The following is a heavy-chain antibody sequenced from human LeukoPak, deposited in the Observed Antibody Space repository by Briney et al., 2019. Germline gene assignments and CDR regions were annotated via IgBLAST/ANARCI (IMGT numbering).Heavy chain of an antibody. D-gene: IGHD3-10*01. J-gene: IGHJ4*02. Sequence: GSLRLSCAASGFTFNSYAMSWVRQAPGKGLEWVSGISGSGGSTYYADSVKGRFTISRDNSKNTLYLQMNSLRAEDTVVYYCAKNSGSYPGYFDYWGQGTLVTVSS. CDR2: ISGSGGST. V-gene: IGHV3-23*01. CDR3: AKNSGSYPGYFDY. CDR1: GFTFNSYA.